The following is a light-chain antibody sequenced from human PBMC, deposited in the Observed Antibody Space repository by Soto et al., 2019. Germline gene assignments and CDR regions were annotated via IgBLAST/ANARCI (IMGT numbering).Light chain of an antibody. Sequence: QSARTQPASVSRSPGQSITISCTGTSSDVGGYNYVSWYQHHPGRAPKLMIYDVVYRPSGVSNRFSASKSGNTASLIISGLQAEDDAHYYCSSYTSRNTRVVFGGGTKLTVL. J-gene: IGLJ2*01. CDR3: SSYTSRNTRVV. CDR2: DVV. V-gene: IGLV2-14*03. CDR1: SSDVGGYNY.